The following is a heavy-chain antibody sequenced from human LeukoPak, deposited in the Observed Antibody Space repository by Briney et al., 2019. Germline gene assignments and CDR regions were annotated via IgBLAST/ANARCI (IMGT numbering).Heavy chain of an antibody. J-gene: IGHJ4*02. V-gene: IGHV4-4*09. CDR2: IYTSGST. CDR3: ARGYYDFWSGYYSILFDY. CDR1: GGSISIYY. D-gene: IGHD3-3*01. Sequence: SETLSLTCTVSGGSISIYYWSWIRQPPGKGLEWIGYIYTSGSTNYNPSLKSRVTILVDTSKNQFSLKLSSVTAADTAVYYCARGYYDFWSGYYSILFDYWGQGTLVTVSS.